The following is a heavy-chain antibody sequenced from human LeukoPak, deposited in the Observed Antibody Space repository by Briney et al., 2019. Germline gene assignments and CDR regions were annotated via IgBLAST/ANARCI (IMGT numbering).Heavy chain of an antibody. J-gene: IGHJ4*02. CDR1: GYTFTGYY. CDR3: ARNRYGSGSYLEDY. Sequence: ASVKVSCKASGYTFTGYYMHWVRQAPGQGLEWMGWINPNSGGTNYAQKFQGRVTMTRDTSISTAYVELSRLRSDDTAVYYCARNRYGSGSYLEDYWGQGTLVTVSS. V-gene: IGHV1-2*02. D-gene: IGHD3-10*01. CDR2: INPNSGGT.